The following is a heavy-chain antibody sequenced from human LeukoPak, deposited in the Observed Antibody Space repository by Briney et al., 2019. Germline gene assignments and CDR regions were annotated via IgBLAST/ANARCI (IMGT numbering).Heavy chain of an antibody. J-gene: IGHJ4*02. CDR1: GFTFSSYS. CDR3: AREASKSGWYLRYFDY. D-gene: IGHD6-19*01. Sequence: PGGSLRLSCAASGFTFSSYSINWVRQAPGKGLEWVSSISSSSSYIYYADSMKGRFTISRDNAKNSLYLQMNSLRAEDTAVYYCAREASKSGWYLRYFDYWGQGTLVTVSS. V-gene: IGHV3-21*01. CDR2: ISSSSSYI.